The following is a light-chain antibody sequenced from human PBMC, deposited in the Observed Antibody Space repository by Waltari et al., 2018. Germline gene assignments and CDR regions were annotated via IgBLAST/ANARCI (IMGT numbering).Light chain of an antibody. J-gene: IGKJ2*01. Sequence: DIVLTQSPDSLTGSLGERATINCKSSQSVLFSSNNNNYLAWYQQKPGQPPKVLIYWASTRESGVPDRVSGSGSGTDFTLTISSLQAEDGAVYYCQQYYDTLYTFGQGTKLEIK. CDR3: QQYYDTLYT. CDR2: WAS. V-gene: IGKV4-1*01. CDR1: QSVLFSSNNNNY.